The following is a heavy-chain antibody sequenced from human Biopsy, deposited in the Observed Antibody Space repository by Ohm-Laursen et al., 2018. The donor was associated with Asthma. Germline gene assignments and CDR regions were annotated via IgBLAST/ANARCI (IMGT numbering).Heavy chain of an antibody. Sequence: TLSLTCAVSGGAISSDGYTWTWIRQPPGKGLEWIGYIYHKGTTYYNPSLKSRVTMSMDMSRNQFSLNLTSVTAADTAVYFCARDRWFCSGGFCSGRGNWFDPWGQGILVTVSS. V-gene: IGHV4-30-2*01. J-gene: IGHJ5*01. D-gene: IGHD2-15*01. CDR3: ARDRWFCSGGFCSGRGNWFDP. CDR2: IYHKGTT. CDR1: GGAISSDGYT.